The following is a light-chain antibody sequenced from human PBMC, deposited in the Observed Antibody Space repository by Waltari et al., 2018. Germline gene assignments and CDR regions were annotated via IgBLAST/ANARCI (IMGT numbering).Light chain of an antibody. CDR2: MAS. CDR3: QQYKSSSYT. J-gene: IGKJ2*01. V-gene: IGKV1-5*03. Sequence: DIKMTQSASTLSASVEDSVTITCRASQSIVTWLAWYQQKPGKAPKLLIYMASRLEGGVPSRFSASGSGTEFTLTISSLQPDDFATYYCQQYKSSSYTFGQGTKLEI. CDR1: QSIVTW.